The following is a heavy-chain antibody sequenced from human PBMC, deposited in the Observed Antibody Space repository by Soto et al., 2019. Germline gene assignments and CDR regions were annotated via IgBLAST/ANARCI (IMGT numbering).Heavy chain of an antibody. J-gene: IGHJ4*02. Sequence: VKVSCKASGYTFTSYGISWVRQAPGQGLEWMGWISAYNGNTNYAQKLQGRVTMTTDTSTSTAYMELRSLRSDDTAVYYCARGCSSTSCYAYFDYWGQGTLVTV. CDR2: ISAYNGNT. V-gene: IGHV1-18*01. CDR1: GYTFTSYG. CDR3: ARGCSSTSCYAYFDY. D-gene: IGHD2-2*01.